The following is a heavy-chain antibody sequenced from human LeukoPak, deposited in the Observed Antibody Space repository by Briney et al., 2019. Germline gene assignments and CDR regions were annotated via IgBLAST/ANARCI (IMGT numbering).Heavy chain of an antibody. Sequence: PSETLSLTCAVSGGSISSGGYSWSWIRQPPGKGLEWIGYIYHSGSTYYNPSLKSRVTISVDRSKNQFSLKLSSVTAADTAVYYCARDKGYSYGDFDYWGQGTLVTVSS. D-gene: IGHD5-18*01. V-gene: IGHV4-30-2*01. CDR3: ARDKGYSYGDFDY. CDR1: GGSISSGGYS. CDR2: IYHSGST. J-gene: IGHJ4*02.